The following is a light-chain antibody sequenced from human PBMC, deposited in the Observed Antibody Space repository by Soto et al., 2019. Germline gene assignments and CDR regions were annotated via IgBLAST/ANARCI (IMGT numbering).Light chain of an antibody. CDR1: QSVSSSY. V-gene: IGKV3-20*01. J-gene: IGKJ1*01. CDR3: HQYGKSPRT. Sequence: EIVLTQSPATLSLSPGERATLSCRASQSVSSSYLAWYQQKPGQAPRLLIYGASSRATGIPDRFSGSGSGTDFTLSISRLEPGDFGVYFCHQYGKSPRTFGQGAKVDI. CDR2: GAS.